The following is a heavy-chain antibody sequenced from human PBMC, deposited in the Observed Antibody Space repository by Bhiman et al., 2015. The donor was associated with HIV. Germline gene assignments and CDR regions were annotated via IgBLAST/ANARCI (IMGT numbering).Heavy chain of an antibody. J-gene: IGHJ6*02. V-gene: IGHV3-23*01. CDR2: ISVSAGTT. D-gene: IGHD3-22*01. CDR1: GLTFSSYA. Sequence: EVQLLESGGGLVQPGGSLRLSCVASGLTFSSYAMSWVRQSPGKGLEWVATISVSAGTTYYGDSVKGRFTVSRDNSKDTVYLEMNSLRAEDTAVYFCAKGRNNDLSSGYFEVDFYYYALDVWGQGTTVTVSS. CDR3: AKGRNNDLSSGYFEVDFYYYALDV.